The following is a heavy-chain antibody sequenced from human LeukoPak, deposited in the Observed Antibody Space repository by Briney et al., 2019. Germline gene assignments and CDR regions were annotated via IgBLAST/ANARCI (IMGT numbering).Heavy chain of an antibody. V-gene: IGHV4-39*07. CDR1: GGSISSSSSY. CDR3: ARAYSSGWRRPYYYYYMDV. D-gene: IGHD6-19*01. Sequence: SETLSLTCTVSGGSISSSSSYWGWIRQPPGKGLEWNRSIYYSGSTYYNPSLMSRVTISVDTSKNQFSLKLSSVTAADTAVYYCARAYSSGWRRPYYYYYMDVWGKGTTVTVSS. CDR2: IYYSGST. J-gene: IGHJ6*03.